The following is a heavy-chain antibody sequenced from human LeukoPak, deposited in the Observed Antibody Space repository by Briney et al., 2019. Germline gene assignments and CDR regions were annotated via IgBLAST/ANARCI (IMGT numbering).Heavy chain of an antibody. J-gene: IGHJ4*02. CDR1: GYTFSGHY. CDR2: INPNTGGT. CDR3: ASYPRYSSSPPFDY. Sequence: ASVKVSCKASGYTFSGHYMHWVRQAPGQGLEWMGWINPNTGGTKYAQRLQGRVTMTRDTTISTAYMELSRLTSDDTAVYYCASYPRYSSSPPFDYWGQGTLVTVSS. D-gene: IGHD6-6*01. V-gene: IGHV1-2*02.